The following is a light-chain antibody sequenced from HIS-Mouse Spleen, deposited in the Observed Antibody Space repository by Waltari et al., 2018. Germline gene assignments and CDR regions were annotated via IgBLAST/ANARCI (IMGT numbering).Light chain of an antibody. CDR1: SLRSYY. J-gene: IGLJ2*01. V-gene: IGLV3-19*01. CDR3: NSRDSSGNPVV. Sequence: SSELTQDPAVSVALGQTVRITCQGDSLRSYYASWYQQKPGQAPVLVIYGKNNRPSGIPDRFSGSISGNTASLTITGAQAEDEADYYCNSRDSSGNPVVFGGGTKLTVL. CDR2: GKN.